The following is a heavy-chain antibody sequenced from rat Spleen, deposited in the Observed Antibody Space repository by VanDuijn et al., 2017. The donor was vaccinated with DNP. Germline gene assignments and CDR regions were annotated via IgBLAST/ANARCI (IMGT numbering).Heavy chain of an antibody. CDR3: ARGNYGGYDY. Sequence: QVQLKESGPGLVQPSQTLSLTCTVSGFSLTSYNVHWVRQPTGKGLEWMGKIWTGGSTDYNSALKSRLSISRDTSKSQVFLKMNSLQTEDIATYYCARGNYGGYDYWGQGVMVTVSS. CDR2: IWTGGST. D-gene: IGHD1-11*01. CDR1: GFSLTSYN. V-gene: IGHV2-30*01. J-gene: IGHJ2*01.